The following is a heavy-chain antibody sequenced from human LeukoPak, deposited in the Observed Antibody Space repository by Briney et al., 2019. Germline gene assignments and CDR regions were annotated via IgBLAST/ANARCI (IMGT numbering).Heavy chain of an antibody. D-gene: IGHD6-13*01. J-gene: IGHJ4*02. CDR1: GGSISSYY. Sequence: SETLSLTCTVTGGSISSYYWSWIRQPAGKELAWIGRIYTSGSNNYNPSLKFRVTMSVDTSKNQFSLKLSSVTAADAAVYYCARWAFVRYGSSRALDYWGQGTLVTVSS. CDR3: ARWAFVRYGSSRALDY. CDR2: IYTSGSN. V-gene: IGHV4-4*07.